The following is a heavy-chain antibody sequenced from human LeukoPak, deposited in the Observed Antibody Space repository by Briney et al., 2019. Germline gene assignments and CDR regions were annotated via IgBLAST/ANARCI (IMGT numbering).Heavy chain of an antibody. Sequence: SETLSLTCTVSGGSISSGGYYWSWIRQHPGKGLEWIGYIYYSGSTYYNPSLKSRVTISVDTSKNQFSLKLSSVTAADTAVYYCASSYYYDSSGYYHDDAFDIWGQGTMVTVSS. D-gene: IGHD3-22*01. CDR3: ASSYYYDSSGYYHDDAFDI. J-gene: IGHJ3*02. V-gene: IGHV4-31*03. CDR2: IYYSGST. CDR1: GGSISSGGYY.